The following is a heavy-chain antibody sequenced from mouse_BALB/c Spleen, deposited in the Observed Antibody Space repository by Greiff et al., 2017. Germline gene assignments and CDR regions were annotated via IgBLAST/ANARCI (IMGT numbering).Heavy chain of an antibody. J-gene: IGHJ2*01. D-gene: IGHD1-1*01. Sequence: EVKLVESGGGLVKPGGSLKLSRAASGFTFSSYTMSWVRQTPEKRLEWVATISSGGSYTYYPDSVKGRFTISRDNAKNTLYLQMSSLKSEDTAMYYCTRDPVTTVVYFDYWGQGTTLTVSS. CDR3: TRDPVTTVVYFDY. CDR2: ISSGGSYT. CDR1: GFTFSSYT. V-gene: IGHV5-6-4*01.